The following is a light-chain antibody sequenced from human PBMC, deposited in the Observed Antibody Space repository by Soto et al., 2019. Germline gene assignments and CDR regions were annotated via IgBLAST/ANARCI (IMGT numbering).Light chain of an antibody. CDR1: QSVSSN. CDR3: QKYNNWPWT. CDR2: GAS. Sequence: VLTQSPGTLSLSPGDRATLSCRASQSVSSNLAWYQQKPGQAPRLLIYGASTRATGIPDRFSGSGSGTELNLTISSLQSEDFAVYYCQKYNNWPWTFGQGTKVDIK. V-gene: IGKV3-15*01. J-gene: IGKJ1*01.